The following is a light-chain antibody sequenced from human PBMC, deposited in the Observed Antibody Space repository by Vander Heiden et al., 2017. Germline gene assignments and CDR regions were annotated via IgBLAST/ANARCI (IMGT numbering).Light chain of an antibody. V-gene: IGKV3-20*01. CDR2: ATS. J-gene: IGKJ2*01. CDR3: QQYGRSPPDT. CDR1: QSLSGT. Sequence: EIVLTQPPGTLSLSPGEGATPPFRASQSLSGTVAWNRQKAGQAPRLLIYATSKRPTGIPDRFRGSGSGTDFTLTISRLEPEDSAVYYCQQYGRSPPDTFGQGTKLEIK.